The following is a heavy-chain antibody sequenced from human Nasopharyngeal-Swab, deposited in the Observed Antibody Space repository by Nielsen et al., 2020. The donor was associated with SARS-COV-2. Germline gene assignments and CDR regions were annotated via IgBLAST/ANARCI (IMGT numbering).Heavy chain of an antibody. V-gene: IGHV1-24*01. CDR3: ATVRQIITIFGVGRPGNWFDP. CDR2: FDPEDGET. CDR1: GYTLTELS. Sequence: ASVKVSCKVSGYTLTELSMHWVRQAPGKGLEWMGGFDPEDGETIYAQKFQGRVTMTEDTSTDTAYMELSSLRSEDTAMYYCATVRQIITIFGVGRPGNWFDPWGQGTLVTVSS. J-gene: IGHJ5*02. D-gene: IGHD3-3*01.